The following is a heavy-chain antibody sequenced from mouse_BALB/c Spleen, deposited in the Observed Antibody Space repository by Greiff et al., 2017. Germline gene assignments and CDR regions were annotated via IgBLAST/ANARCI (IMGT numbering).Heavy chain of an antibody. CDR2: ISSGGSYT. Sequence: DVMLVESGGGLVKPGGSLKLSCAASGFTFSSYAMSWVRQSPEKRLEWVAEISSGGSYTYYPDTVTGRFTISRDNAKNTLYLEMSSLRSEDTAMYYCAREGLNGYDYYYAMDYWGQGTSVTVSS. CDR3: AREGLNGYDYYYAMDY. CDR1: GFTFSSYA. D-gene: IGHD2-2*01. J-gene: IGHJ4*01. V-gene: IGHV5-9-4*01.